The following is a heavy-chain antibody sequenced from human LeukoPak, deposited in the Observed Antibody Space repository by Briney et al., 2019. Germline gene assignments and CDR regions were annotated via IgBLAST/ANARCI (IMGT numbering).Heavy chain of an antibody. CDR2: INSDGSST. J-gene: IGHJ4*02. Sequence: GGSLRLSCAASGFTFSSYWMHWVRQAPGKGLVWVSRINSDGSSTSYADSVKGRFTISRDNAKNTLYLQMNSLRAEDTAVYYCAKAWVAYCGGDCYTFFDYWGQGTLVTVSS. V-gene: IGHV3-74*01. CDR1: GFTFSSYW. CDR3: AKAWVAYCGGDCYTFFDY. D-gene: IGHD2-21*02.